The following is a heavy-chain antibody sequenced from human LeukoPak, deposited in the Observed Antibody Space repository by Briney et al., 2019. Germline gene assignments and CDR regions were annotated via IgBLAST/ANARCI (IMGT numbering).Heavy chain of an antibody. Sequence: ASVKVSCKASGYTFTGYYMHWVRQAPGQGLEWMGWISGYNGNTNYAQKLQGRVTMTTDTSTSTAYMELRSLRSDDTAVYYCARGGFEGGTDYWGQGTLVTVSS. CDR2: ISGYNGNT. CDR3: ARGGFEGGTDY. V-gene: IGHV1-18*04. J-gene: IGHJ4*02. D-gene: IGHD3-9*01. CDR1: GYTFTGYY.